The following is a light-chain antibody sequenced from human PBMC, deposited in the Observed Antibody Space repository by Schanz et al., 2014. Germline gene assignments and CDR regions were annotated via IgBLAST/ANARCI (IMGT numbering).Light chain of an antibody. Sequence: DIQMTQSPSSLSASVGDRVTITCRASQSVGTRLAWYQQKPGQAPKVLIHDASSLENGVPSRFSGSGSGTEFTLTISSLQPDDFATYYCQQYNSYWAFGQGTKVEIK. V-gene: IGKV1-5*01. CDR1: QSVGTR. J-gene: IGKJ1*01. CDR3: QQYNSYWA. CDR2: DAS.